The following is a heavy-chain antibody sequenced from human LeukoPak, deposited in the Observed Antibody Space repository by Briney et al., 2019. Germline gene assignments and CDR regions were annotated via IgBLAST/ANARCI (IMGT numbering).Heavy chain of an antibody. V-gene: IGHV4-59*08. J-gene: IGHJ3*02. Sequence: SETLSLTCTVSGGSITSYYWSWIRQPPGKGLEWIGYVYYSGSTDYNPSLKSRVTISVDTSNKQFSLNLSSVTAADTAVYYCARPCSGPTCYTDAYDIWGQGTMVTVSS. CDR3: ARPCSGPTCYTDAYDI. CDR1: GGSITSYY. D-gene: IGHD2-2*02. CDR2: VYYSGST.